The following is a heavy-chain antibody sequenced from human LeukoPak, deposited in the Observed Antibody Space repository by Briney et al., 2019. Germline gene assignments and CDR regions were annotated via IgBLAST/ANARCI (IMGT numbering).Heavy chain of an antibody. J-gene: IGHJ4*02. Sequence: ASVKVSCKASGYTFTGYYMHWVRQAPGQGLEWMGWINPNSGGTNYAQKFQGRVTMTRDTSISTAYMELSRLRSDDTAVYYCARGAVGYYDSSGYDTLDYWGQGTLVTVSS. CDR1: GYTFTGYY. V-gene: IGHV1-2*02. CDR3: ARGAVGYYDSSGYDTLDY. D-gene: IGHD3-22*01. CDR2: INPNSGGT.